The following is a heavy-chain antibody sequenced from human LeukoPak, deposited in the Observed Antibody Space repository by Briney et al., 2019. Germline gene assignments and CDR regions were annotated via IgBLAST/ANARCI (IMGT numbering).Heavy chain of an antibody. Sequence: PGGSLRLSCAASGFTFSSYGMHWVRQAPGKGLEWVAVIWYDGSNKYYADSVKGRFTISRDNSKNTLYLQMNSLRAEDTAVYYCARAAAGQNWFDPWGQGTLVTVSS. D-gene: IGHD6-13*01. CDR2: IWYDGSNK. J-gene: IGHJ5*02. CDR3: ARAAAGQNWFDP. CDR1: GFTFSSYG. V-gene: IGHV3-33*01.